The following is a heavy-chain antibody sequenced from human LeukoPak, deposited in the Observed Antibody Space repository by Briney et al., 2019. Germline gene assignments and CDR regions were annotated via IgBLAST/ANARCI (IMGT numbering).Heavy chain of an antibody. CDR3: ASGYCSSTSCYPDY. J-gene: IGHJ4*02. D-gene: IGHD2-2*01. CDR2: ISAYNGNT. CDR1: GYTFTGYY. Sequence: ASVKVSCKASGYTFTGYYMHWVRQAPGQGLEWMGWISAYNGNTNYAQKLQGRVTMTTDTSTSTAYMELRSLRSDDTAVYYCASGYCSSTSCYPDYWGQGTLVTVSS. V-gene: IGHV1-18*04.